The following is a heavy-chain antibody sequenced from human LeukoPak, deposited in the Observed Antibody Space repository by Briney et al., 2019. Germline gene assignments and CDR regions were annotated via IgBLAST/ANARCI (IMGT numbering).Heavy chain of an antibody. CDR2: IYYSGST. CDR3: ASASGTYYEGFDS. D-gene: IGHD1-26*01. J-gene: IGHJ4*02. CDR1: GGSISSYY. V-gene: IGHV4-59*01. Sequence: PSETLSLTCTVSGGSISSYYWSWIRQPPGKGLEWIGYIYYSGSTNYNPSLKSRVTISVDTSKNQFSLKLSSVTAADTAVYYCASASGTYYEGFDSWGQGTLVSVSS.